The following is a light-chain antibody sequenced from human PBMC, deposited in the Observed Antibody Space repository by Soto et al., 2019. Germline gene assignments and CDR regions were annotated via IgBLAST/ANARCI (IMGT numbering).Light chain of an antibody. CDR3: QQYGSSPLT. J-gene: IGKJ4*01. CDR1: QSVSSSY. Sequence: EIGLTQSQGTLSLSPGERATRSCRASQSVSSSYLAWDQQKPGQAPRLLIYGASSRATGIPDRFSGSGSGKDFTLNISRLEPEDFAVYYCQQYGSSPLTCGGGTKVEI. CDR2: GAS. V-gene: IGKV3-20*01.